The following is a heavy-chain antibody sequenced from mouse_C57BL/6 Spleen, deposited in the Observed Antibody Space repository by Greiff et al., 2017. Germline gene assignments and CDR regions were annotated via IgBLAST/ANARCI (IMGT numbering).Heavy chain of an antibody. CDR2: IDPSDSYT. J-gene: IGHJ1*03. D-gene: IGHD1-1*02. CDR3: ARKGSHYWYFDV. Sequence: QVQLQQPGAELVKPGASVKLSCKASGYTFTSYWMQWVKQRPGQGLEWIGEIDPSDSYTNYNQKFKGKATLTVDTSSSTAYMQLSSLTSEDSAVYYCARKGSHYWYFDVWGTGTTVTVSS. V-gene: IGHV1-50*01. CDR1: GYTFTSYW.